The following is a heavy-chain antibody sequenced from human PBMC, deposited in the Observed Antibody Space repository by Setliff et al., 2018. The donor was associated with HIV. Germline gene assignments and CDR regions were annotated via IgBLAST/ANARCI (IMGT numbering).Heavy chain of an antibody. CDR1: GFIFNTYS. J-gene: IGHJ4*02. CDR3: VRDASPDYDSGGYSAGGH. Sequence: QSGGSLRLSCAVSGFIFNTYSMNWVRQAPGKGLEWVSYIGGSGSAIYYADSVKGRFTISRDNAKNSLYLQLNSLRAEDTAVYYCVRDASPDYDSGGYSAGGHWGRGTLVTVSS. D-gene: IGHD3-22*01. CDR2: IGGSGSAI. V-gene: IGHV3-48*01.